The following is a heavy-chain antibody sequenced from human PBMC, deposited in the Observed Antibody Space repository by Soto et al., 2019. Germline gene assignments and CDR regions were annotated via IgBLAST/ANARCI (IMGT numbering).Heavy chain of an antibody. Sequence: GASVKVSCKTSGYIFSDYLIHWVRQAPGQGLEWMGWVRPNGGGTHYAQKFQGRVTMTRDTSLGTAYMDLGRLTSDDTAVYYCVREDGHGGKFDYWG. CDR1: GYIFSDYL. CDR3: VREDGHGGKFDY. V-gene: IGHV1-2*02. J-gene: IGHJ4*01. CDR2: VRPNGGGT. D-gene: IGHD3-16*01.